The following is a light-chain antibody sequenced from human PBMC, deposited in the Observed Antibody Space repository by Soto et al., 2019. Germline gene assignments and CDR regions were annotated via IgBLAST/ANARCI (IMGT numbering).Light chain of an antibody. J-gene: IGLJ1*01. Sequence: QSALTQPPSASGSPGQSVTISCTGTSSDVGVYNYVSWYQQHPGRAPKLMIYEVSKRPSGVPDRFSGSKSGNTASLTVSGLQTEDEADYYCSSYAGSNTQVFGTGTKLTVL. V-gene: IGLV2-8*01. CDR2: EVS. CDR1: SSDVGVYNY. CDR3: SSYAGSNTQV.